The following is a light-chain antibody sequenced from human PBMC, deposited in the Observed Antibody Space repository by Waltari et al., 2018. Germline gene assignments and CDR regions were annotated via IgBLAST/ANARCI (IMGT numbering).Light chain of an antibody. Sequence: QSALTQPASVSGSPGPSITLSCTGTRSDVESYNLVSWYHQHPGKAPKLMIYEVSKRPSGVSNRFSGSKSGTTASLTSSGLQAEDEADYYCCSYAGSSTFVVFGGGTKLTVL. CDR2: EVS. V-gene: IGLV2-23*02. CDR3: CSYAGSSTFVV. J-gene: IGLJ2*01. CDR1: RSDVESYNL.